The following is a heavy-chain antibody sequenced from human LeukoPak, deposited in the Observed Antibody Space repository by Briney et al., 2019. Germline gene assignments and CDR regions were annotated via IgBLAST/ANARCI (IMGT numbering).Heavy chain of an antibody. V-gene: IGHV1-69*13. CDR1: GGTFSSYA. D-gene: IGHD5-18*01. J-gene: IGHJ6*03. Sequence: ASVKVSCKASGGTFSSYAISWVRQAPGQGLEWMGGIIPIFGTANYAQKFQGRVTITADESTSTAYMELSSLRSEDTAVYYCARSYGHYYYYYMDVWGKGTTVTVSS. CDR2: IIPIFGTA. CDR3: ARSYGHYYYYYMDV.